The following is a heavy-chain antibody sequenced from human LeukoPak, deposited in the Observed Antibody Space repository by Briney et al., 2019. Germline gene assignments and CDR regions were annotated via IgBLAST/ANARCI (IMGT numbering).Heavy chain of an antibody. CDR1: GFTFSSYW. CDR3: ARPYSGYDFYYFDY. D-gene: IGHD5-12*01. J-gene: IGHJ4*02. CDR2: IKQDGSEK. Sequence: PGGSLRLSCAASGFTFSSYWMSWVRQAPGKGLEWVANIKQDGSEKYYVDSVKGRFTISRDNAKNSLYLQMNSLRAEDTAVYYCARPYSGYDFYYFDYWGQGTLVTVSS. V-gene: IGHV3-7*01.